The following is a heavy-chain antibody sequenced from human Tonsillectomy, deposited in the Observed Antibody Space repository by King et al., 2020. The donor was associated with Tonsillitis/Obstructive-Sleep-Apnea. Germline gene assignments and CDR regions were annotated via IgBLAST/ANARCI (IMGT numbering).Heavy chain of an antibody. V-gene: IGHV4-4*02. Sequence: VQLQESGPGLVKPSGTLSLTCAVSGGSISGTNWWSWVRQPPGKGLEWIGEIYHSGTTKNNPSLKSRVTISVDKSKNPFSLKLSSVTAADTAVYYCTRAAPATGDFDCWGQGTLVTVSS. J-gene: IGHJ4*02. CDR1: GGSISGTNW. D-gene: IGHD7-27*01. CDR2: IYHSGTT. CDR3: TRAAPATGDFDC.